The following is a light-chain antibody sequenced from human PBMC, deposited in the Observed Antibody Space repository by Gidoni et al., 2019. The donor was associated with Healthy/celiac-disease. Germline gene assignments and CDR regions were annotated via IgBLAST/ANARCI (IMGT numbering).Light chain of an antibody. J-gene: IGKJ4*01. Sequence: DIVITHSTDFLAVSLCESATINCKSSLSVLYSSNNKNYLAWYQQKPGQPPKLLIYWASNRESGVPDRCSGSGSGTDFTLTISSLQAEDVAVYYCQQYYSTPLTFGGGTKVEIK. CDR2: WAS. CDR1: LSVLYSSNNKNY. V-gene: IGKV4-1*01. CDR3: QQYYSTPLT.